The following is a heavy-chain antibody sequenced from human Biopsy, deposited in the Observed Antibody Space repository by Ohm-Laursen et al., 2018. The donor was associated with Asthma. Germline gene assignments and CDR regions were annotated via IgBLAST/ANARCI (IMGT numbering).Heavy chain of an antibody. CDR2: ISNNGGRT. CDR1: GFTFSSYD. V-gene: IGHV3-64D*08. Sequence: SLRLSCAASGFTFSSYDMHWVRQAPGKGLEYVSGISNNGGRTNYGDSVKGRFTISRDNSKSTLYLQMSSLRGEDTAVYYCMSVYSSGFNNYYGVDVWGQGTTVTVSS. D-gene: IGHD6-19*01. J-gene: IGHJ6*02. CDR3: MSVYSSGFNNYYGVDV.